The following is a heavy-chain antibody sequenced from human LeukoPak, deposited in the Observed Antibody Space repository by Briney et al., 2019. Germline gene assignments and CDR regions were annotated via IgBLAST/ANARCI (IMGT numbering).Heavy chain of an antibody. V-gene: IGHV3-30*04. Sequence: GGSLRLSCAASGFTFSSYAMHWVRQAPGKGLEWVAVISYDGSNKYCADSVKGRFTISRDNSKNTLYLQMNSLRAEDTAVYYCARGLWFGELSSAFGIWGQGTMVTVSS. D-gene: IGHD3-10*01. CDR1: GFTFSSYA. CDR3: ARGLWFGELSSAFGI. J-gene: IGHJ3*02. CDR2: ISYDGSNK.